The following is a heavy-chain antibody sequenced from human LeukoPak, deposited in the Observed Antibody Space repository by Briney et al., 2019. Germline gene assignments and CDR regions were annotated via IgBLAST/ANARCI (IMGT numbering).Heavy chain of an antibody. D-gene: IGHD3-10*01. CDR2: INAGNGNT. CDR1: GYTFTSYA. V-gene: IGHV1-3*01. Sequence: ASVKVSCKASGYTFTSYAMHWVRQAPGQRLEWMGWINAGNGNTKYSQKFQGRVTITRDTSASTAYMELSSLRSEDTAVYYCARERSPRPGATFGGSHYYYYGMDVWGQGTTVTVSS. J-gene: IGHJ6*02. CDR3: ARERSPRPGATFGGSHYYYYGMDV.